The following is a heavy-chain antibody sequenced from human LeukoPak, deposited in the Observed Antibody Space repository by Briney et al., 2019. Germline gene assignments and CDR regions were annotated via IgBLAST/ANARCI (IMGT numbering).Heavy chain of an antibody. CDR1: GGTFSSYA. CDR2: IIPIFGTA. Sequence: ASVKVSCKASGGTFSSYAISWVRQAPGQGLEWMGGIIPIFGTANYAQKFQGRVTITTDESTSTAYMELSSLRSEDTAVYYSARARAVAGSNYYYYCYMDVWGKGTTVTVSS. V-gene: IGHV1-69*05. D-gene: IGHD6-19*01. J-gene: IGHJ6*03. CDR3: ARARAVAGSNYYYYCYMDV.